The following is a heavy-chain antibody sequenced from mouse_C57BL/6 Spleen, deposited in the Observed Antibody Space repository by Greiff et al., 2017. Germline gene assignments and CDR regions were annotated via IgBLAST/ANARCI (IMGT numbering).Heavy chain of an antibody. CDR1: GYTFTSYW. Sequence: QVQLQQSGAELAKPGASVKLSCKASGYTFTSYWMHWVKQRPGQGLEWIGYINPSSGYTKYNQKFKAKATLTADKSSSTAYMQLSSLTYEDSAVYYCAANPFSNTVVARDYWGQGTSVTVSS. CDR2: INPSSGYT. CDR3: AANPFSNTVVARDY. D-gene: IGHD1-1*01. J-gene: IGHJ4*01. V-gene: IGHV1-7*01.